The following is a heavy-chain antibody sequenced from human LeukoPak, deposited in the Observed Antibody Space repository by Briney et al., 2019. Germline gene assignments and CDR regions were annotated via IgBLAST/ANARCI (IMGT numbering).Heavy chain of an antibody. D-gene: IGHD2-8*01. J-gene: IGHJ4*02. CDR1: GFTFSDCA. Sequence: PGGSLRLSCAASGFTFSDCAMHWVRQAPGEGLEWVSLISYDGRQNYYADSVKGRFTISRDNSKNTLYLQMNSLRDEDSAAYYCARVYLERLTAGYFDHWGQGTWVTVSP. V-gene: IGHV3-30*04. CDR2: ISYDGRQN. CDR3: ARVYLERLTAGYFDH.